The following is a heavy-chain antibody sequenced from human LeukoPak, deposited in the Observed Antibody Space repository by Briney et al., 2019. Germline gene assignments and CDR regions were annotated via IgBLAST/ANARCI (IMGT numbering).Heavy chain of an antibody. Sequence: PGGSLKLSCAASGFTFSGSAMHWVRQASGKGLEWVGRIRSKANSYATAYAASVKGRFTISRDDSKNTAYLQMNSLKTEDTAVYYCTRGYSGYAAWGQGTLVTVSS. CDR3: TRGYSGYAA. CDR1: GFTFSGSA. CDR2: IRSKANSYAT. D-gene: IGHD5-12*01. J-gene: IGHJ5*02. V-gene: IGHV3-73*01.